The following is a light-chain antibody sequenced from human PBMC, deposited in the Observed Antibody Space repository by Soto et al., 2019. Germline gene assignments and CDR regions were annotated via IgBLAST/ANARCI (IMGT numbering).Light chain of an antibody. CDR1: QSVSSSY. CDR2: GAS. V-gene: IGKV3-20*01. J-gene: IGKJ3*01. Sequence: EIVLTQSPGTLSLSQGERATLSCRASQSVSSSYLAWYQQKPGQAPRLLIYGASSRATGIPDRFSGSGSGPDFTLTISRLEPEDFAVYYCQQYGSSPPFTFGPGTKVDIK. CDR3: QQYGSSPPFT.